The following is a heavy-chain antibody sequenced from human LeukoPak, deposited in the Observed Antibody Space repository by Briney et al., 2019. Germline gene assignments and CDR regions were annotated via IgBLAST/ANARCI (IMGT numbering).Heavy chain of an antibody. D-gene: IGHD3-16*02. V-gene: IGHV3-53*01. CDR3: ARGLGYDYVWGTYRLTP. J-gene: IGHJ4*02. CDR1: GFTVSSNY. Sequence: PGGSLRPSCAASGFTVSSNYMTWVRQAPGKGLEWVSVISSGGSTDYADSVKGRFTISRDSSKNTVWLQMNTLRAEDTAVYYCARGLGYDYVWGTYRLTPWGQGTLVTVSS. CDR2: ISSGGST.